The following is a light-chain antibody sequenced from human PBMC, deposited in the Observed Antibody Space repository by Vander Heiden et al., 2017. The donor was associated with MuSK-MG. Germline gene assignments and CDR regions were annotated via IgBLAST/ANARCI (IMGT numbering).Light chain of an antibody. CDR3: QQYNSWPRT. Sequence: EIVMTQSPATLPVSPGERATLSCRASQSVRANLAWYKQKPGQAPRLLIYGASTRATGIPARFSGSGSGTEFTLTISSLQSEDFAVYYCQQYNSWPRTFGQGTKVXIK. CDR2: GAS. V-gene: IGKV3-15*01. J-gene: IGKJ1*01. CDR1: QSVRAN.